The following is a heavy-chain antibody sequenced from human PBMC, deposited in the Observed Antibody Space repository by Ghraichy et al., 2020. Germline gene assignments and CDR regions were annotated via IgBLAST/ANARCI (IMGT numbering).Heavy chain of an antibody. CDR2: IRDNGANK. CDR1: GFTFNAYD. D-gene: IGHD1-7*01. J-gene: IGHJ4*02. V-gene: IGHV3-30*02. Sequence: GGSLRLSCEASGFTFNAYDIHWVRQFPGKGLEWVSFIRDNGANKYYADSVKGRFTTSRDNSKNTVYLQMNSLRPEDTAVYYCAKDAGWNLLHFDYWGQGTLVTVSS. CDR3: AKDAGWNLLHFDY.